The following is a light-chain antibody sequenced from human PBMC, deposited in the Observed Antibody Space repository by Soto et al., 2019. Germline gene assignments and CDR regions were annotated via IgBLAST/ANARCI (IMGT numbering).Light chain of an antibody. V-gene: IGLV1-44*01. Sequence: QSVLTQPPSASGTPGQRVTISCSGSSSNIASNTLNWYQQFPGTAPKLLIYSNNQRPSGFPDRFSGSKSGTSASLAISGHQAEYETDYYCATRDYSLNGRVFGGGTKLTVL. CDR3: ATRDYSLNGRV. J-gene: IGLJ2*01. CDR1: SSNIASNT. CDR2: SNN.